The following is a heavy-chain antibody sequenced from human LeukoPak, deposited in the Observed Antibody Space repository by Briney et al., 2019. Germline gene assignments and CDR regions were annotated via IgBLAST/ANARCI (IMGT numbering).Heavy chain of an antibody. CDR3: ARAPRFLEWLAAGGYFDY. CDR2: IYYSGST. D-gene: IGHD3-3*01. V-gene: IGHV4-59*01. J-gene: IGHJ4*02. CDR1: GGSISSYY. Sequence: SETLSLTCTVSGGSISSYYWSWIRQPPGKGLEWIGYIYYSGSTNYNPSLKSRVTISVDTSKNQFSLKLSSVTAADTAVYYCARAPRFLEWLAAGGYFDYWGQGTLVTVSS.